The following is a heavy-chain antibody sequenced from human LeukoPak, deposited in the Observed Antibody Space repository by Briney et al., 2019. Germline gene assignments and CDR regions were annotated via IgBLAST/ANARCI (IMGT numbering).Heavy chain of an antibody. CDR3: ASTYSSSWPNSFWFDP. V-gene: IGHV4-39*07. D-gene: IGHD6-13*01. J-gene: IGHJ5*02. CDR1: GGSISSSGYY. Sequence: SETLSLTCTVSGGSISSSGYYWGWIRQPPGKGLEWIGSIYHSGSTYYNPSLKSRVTISVVTSKNQFSLKLSSVTAADTAVYYCASTYSSSWPNSFWFDPWGQGTLVTVSS. CDR2: IYHSGST.